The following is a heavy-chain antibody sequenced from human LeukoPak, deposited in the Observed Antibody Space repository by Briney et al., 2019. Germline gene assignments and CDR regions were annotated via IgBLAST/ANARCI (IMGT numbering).Heavy chain of an antibody. CDR3: ARALAWGGSSYSYYYMDV. CDR2: INPNSGNA. Sequence: ASVKVSCKASGYTFSDYDINWVRQATGQGIEWMGCINPNSGNAGYAQKFQGRVTMTRNTSISTAYMELSSLKSEDTAGYYCARALAWGGSSYSYYYMDVWDKGNTVTVSS. D-gene: IGHD1-26*01. V-gene: IGHV1-8*01. CDR1: GYTFSDYD. J-gene: IGHJ6*03.